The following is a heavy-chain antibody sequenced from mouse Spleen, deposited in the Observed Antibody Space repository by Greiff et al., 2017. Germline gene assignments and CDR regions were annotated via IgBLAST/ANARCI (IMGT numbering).Heavy chain of an antibody. CDR1: GFTFSSYA. J-gene: IGHJ2*01. CDR3: ARQGGYDYFDY. CDR2: ISSGGGNT. D-gene: IGHD2-2*01. Sequence: EVKLVESGGGLVKRGGSLKLSCAASGFTFSSYAMSWVRQTPEKRLEWVATISSGGGNTYYPDSVKGRFTISRDNAKNTLYLQMSSLKSEDTAMYYCARQGGYDYFDYWGQGTTLTVSS. V-gene: IGHV5-9*04.